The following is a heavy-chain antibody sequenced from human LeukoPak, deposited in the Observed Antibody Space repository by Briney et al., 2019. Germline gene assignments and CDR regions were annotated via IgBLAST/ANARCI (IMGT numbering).Heavy chain of an antibody. CDR2: ISYDGSNK. J-gene: IGHJ4*02. Sequence: GGSLRLSCAASGFTFSSYAMHWVRQAPGKGLEWVAVISYDGSNKYYADSVKGRFTISRDNSKNTLYLQMNSLRAEDTAVYYCAKDQWDYWGQGTLVTVSS. D-gene: IGHD6-19*01. CDR3: AKDQWDY. CDR1: GFTFSSYA. V-gene: IGHV3-30-3*01.